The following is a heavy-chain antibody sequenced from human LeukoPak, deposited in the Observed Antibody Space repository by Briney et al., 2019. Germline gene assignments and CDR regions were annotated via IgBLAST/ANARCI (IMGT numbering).Heavy chain of an antibody. CDR3: ARSQPRDSGTYLFDWFDP. D-gene: IGHD3-10*01. Sequence: GGSLRLSCAASRFTFNNYGMHWVRQAPGKGLEWVAFIRYDGSNKYYADSVKGRFSISRDNSKNTLYLQMNSLRPEDTAVYYCARSQPRDSGTYLFDWFDPWGQGTLVTVSS. J-gene: IGHJ5*02. V-gene: IGHV3-30*02. CDR2: IRYDGSNK. CDR1: RFTFNNYG.